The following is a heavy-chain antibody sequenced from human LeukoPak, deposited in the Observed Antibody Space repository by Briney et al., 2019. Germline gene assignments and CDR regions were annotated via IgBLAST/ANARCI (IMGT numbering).Heavy chain of an antibody. J-gene: IGHJ4*02. D-gene: IGHD1-26*01. Sequence: ASVKVSCKASGYTFTGYYMHWVRQAPGQGLEWMGWINPNSGGTNYAQKFQGRVTMTRDTSISTAYMELSSLRSEDTAVYYCARDVVSGSRVRGVFDHWGQGTLVTVSS. CDR2: INPNSGGT. V-gene: IGHV1-2*02. CDR3: ARDVVSGSRVRGVFDH. CDR1: GYTFTGYY.